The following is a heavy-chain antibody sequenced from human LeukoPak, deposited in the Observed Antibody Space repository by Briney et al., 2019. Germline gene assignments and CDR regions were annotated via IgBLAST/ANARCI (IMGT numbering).Heavy chain of an antibody. D-gene: IGHD3-9*01. Sequence: SETLSLTCTVSGGSISSYYWSWIRQPPGKGLEWIGYIYYSGSTRYNPSLKSRVTISVDTSKNQFSLKLNSVTAADTAVYYCARGGLYYDILTGFDSWGQGTLVTVSS. CDR2: IYYSGST. CDR3: ARGGLYYDILTGFDS. CDR1: GGSISSYY. J-gene: IGHJ4*02. V-gene: IGHV4-59*01.